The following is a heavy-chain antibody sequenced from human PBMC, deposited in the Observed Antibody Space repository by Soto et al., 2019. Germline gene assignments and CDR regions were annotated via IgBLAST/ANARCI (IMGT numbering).Heavy chain of an antibody. Sequence: GGSLRLSCAASGCNFISYAMHWVRQAPGKGLEWVAVISFDGSTEYYADSVKGRFTISRDNSKNTVYLQMNSLRSEDTAVYYCARSRHGSGSYTHFYYGLDVWGQGTTVTVSS. J-gene: IGHJ6*02. CDR1: GCNFISYA. CDR2: ISFDGSTE. CDR3: ARSRHGSGSYTHFYYGLDV. D-gene: IGHD3-10*01. V-gene: IGHV3-30*01.